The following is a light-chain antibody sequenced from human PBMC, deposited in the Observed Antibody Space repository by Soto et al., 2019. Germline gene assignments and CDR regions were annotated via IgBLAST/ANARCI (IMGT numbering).Light chain of an antibody. CDR3: QQYGGFPLT. J-gene: IGKJ4*01. CDR1: QSVSTSY. V-gene: IGKV3-20*01. Sequence: ENVLTQSPGTLSLCPGERATLSCRASQSVSTSYLAWYQQKGGQAPRLLIYGTSTRATGIPDRFSGSGSGKDFTLTISRLEPEDCAVYYCQQYGGFPLTFGGGTKVEI. CDR2: GTS.